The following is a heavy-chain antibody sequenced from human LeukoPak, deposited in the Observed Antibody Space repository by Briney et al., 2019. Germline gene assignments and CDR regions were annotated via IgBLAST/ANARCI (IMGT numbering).Heavy chain of an antibody. J-gene: IGHJ4*02. CDR2: IIPILGTA. CDR3: ARGLNYYDSSGYPLPLTDSFDY. CDR1: GGTFSSYA. D-gene: IGHD3-22*01. V-gene: IGHV1-69*13. Sequence: SVKVSCKASGGTFSSYAISWVRQAPGQGLEWMGGIIPILGTANYAQKFQGRVTITADESTSTAYMELSSLRSEDTAVYYCARGLNYYDSSGYPLPLTDSFDYWGQGTLVTVSS.